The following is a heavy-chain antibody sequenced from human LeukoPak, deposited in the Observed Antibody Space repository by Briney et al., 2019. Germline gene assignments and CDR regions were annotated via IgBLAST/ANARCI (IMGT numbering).Heavy chain of an antibody. CDR3: ARAGNYGSGVFDY. Sequence: YPSETLSLTCTVSGGSMKNYYWSWIRQPPGKGLEWIGYIYYSGSTNYNPSLKSRVTISVDTSKNQFSLKLSSVTAADTAVYYCARAGNYGSGVFDYWGQGTLVTVSS. CDR1: GGSMKNYY. CDR2: IYYSGST. J-gene: IGHJ4*02. D-gene: IGHD3-10*01. V-gene: IGHV4-59*12.